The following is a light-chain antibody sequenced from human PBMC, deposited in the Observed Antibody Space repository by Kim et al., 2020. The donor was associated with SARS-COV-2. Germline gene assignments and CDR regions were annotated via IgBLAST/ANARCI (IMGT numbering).Light chain of an antibody. V-gene: IGKV3-15*01. CDR3: QQYYDWPPLT. CDR1: QSVGSN. CDR2: GAS. J-gene: IGKJ4*01. Sequence: SPGERGTLSCRTSQSVGSNLAWYQQKPGQSPRLLIYGASSRARGVPARFTGSGSGTEFTLTISSLQSEDFAVYYCQQYYDWPPLTFGGGTKVDIK.